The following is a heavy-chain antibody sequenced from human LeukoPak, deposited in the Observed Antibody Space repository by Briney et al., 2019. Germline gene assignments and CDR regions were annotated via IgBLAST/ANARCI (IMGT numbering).Heavy chain of an antibody. CDR2: IYPGDSDT. J-gene: IGHJ4*02. D-gene: IGHD4-23*01. CDR1: RYAVSSDG. Sequence: EAPEILWRESRYAVSSDGNACMCQMSGKRLKKMGIIYPGDSDTRYSPSFQGQVTISADKSISTAYLQWSSLKASDTAMYYCARRDYGGKHFDYWGQGTLVTVS. CDR3: ARRDYGGKHFDY. V-gene: IGHV5-51*02.